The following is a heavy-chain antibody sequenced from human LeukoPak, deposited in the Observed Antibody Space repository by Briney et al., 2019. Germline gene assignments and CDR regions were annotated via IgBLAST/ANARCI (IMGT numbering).Heavy chain of an antibody. CDR2: ISSSSSYI. J-gene: IGHJ4*02. CDR3: ARDGYCGGDCYQAY. D-gene: IGHD2-21*02. CDR1: GFTFSSYS. V-gene: IGHV3-21*01. Sequence: GGSLRLSCEASGFTFSSYSINWVRQAPGKGLEWVSSISSSSSYIYYADSVKGRFTISRDNAKNSLYLQMNSLRAEDTAVYYCARDGYCGGDCYQAYWGQGTLVTVSS.